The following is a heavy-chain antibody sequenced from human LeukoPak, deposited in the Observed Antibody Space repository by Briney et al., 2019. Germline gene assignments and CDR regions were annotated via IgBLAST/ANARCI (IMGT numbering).Heavy chain of an antibody. CDR1: GFTLSTSW. V-gene: IGHV3-7*03. CDR3: AKKDY. Sequence: PGGSLRLSCIASGFTLSTSWMSWVRQAPGKGLEWVANINQDSSEKLYVDSVKGRFTISRDNSKNTLYLQMNSLRAEDTAVYYCAKKDYWGQGTLVTVSS. J-gene: IGHJ4*02. CDR2: INQDSSEK.